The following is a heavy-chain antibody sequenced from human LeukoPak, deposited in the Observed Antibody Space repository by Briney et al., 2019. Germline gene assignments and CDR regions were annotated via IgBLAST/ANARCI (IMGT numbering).Heavy chain of an antibody. CDR2: IYYSGST. CDR1: GGSISSSSYY. V-gene: IGHV4-39*02. D-gene: IGHD1-26*01. J-gene: IGHJ4*02. CDR3: ARDSGVAAVKVGAYIFDY. Sequence: SETLSLTCTVSGGSISSSSYYWGWIRQPPGKGLEWIGSIYYSGSTYYNPSLKSRVTISVDTSKNQFSLKLSSVTAADTAVYYCARDSGVAAVKVGAYIFDYWGQGTLVTVSS.